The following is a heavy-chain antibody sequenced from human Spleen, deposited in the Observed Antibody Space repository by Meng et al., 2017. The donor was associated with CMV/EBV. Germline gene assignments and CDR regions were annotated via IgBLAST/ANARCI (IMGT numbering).Heavy chain of an antibody. J-gene: IGHJ4*02. D-gene: IGHD4-17*01. CDR3: ARGPPTTVFDY. CDR1: GFTFSSYS. CDR2: ISSSSSYI. Sequence: SCAASGFTFSSYSMNWVRQAPGKGLEWVSSISSSSSYIYYADSVKGRFTISRDNAKNSLYLQMNSLRAEDTAVYYCARGPPTTVFDYWGQGTLVTVSS. V-gene: IGHV3-21*01.